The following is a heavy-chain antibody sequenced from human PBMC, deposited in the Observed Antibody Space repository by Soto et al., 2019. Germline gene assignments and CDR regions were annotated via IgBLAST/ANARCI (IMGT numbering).Heavy chain of an antibody. V-gene: IGHV4-39*01. CDR3: ARHPSDFWFDP. Sequence: SETLSLTCTVSGGSIGGSTYYWGWIRQPPGKGLEWIGSIYYSGNTYYNPSLKSRVTMSVDTSNNQFSLKLTFVTAADTAVYYCARHPSDFWFDPWGQGTLVTVSS. CDR2: IYYSGNT. D-gene: IGHD2-21*02. J-gene: IGHJ5*02. CDR1: GGSIGGSTYY.